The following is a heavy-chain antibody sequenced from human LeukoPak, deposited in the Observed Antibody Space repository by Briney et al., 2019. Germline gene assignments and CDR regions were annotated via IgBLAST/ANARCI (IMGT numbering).Heavy chain of an antibody. CDR3: ASGQYYGSRSTDY. D-gene: IGHD3-10*01. CDR2: IIPIFGTA. V-gene: IGHV1-69*13. J-gene: IGHJ4*02. CDR1: GGTFSINA. Sequence: ASVKVSFKASGGTFSINAICWVRQAPGQGLEWMGGIIPIFGTANYAQKFQGRVTITADESTSTAYMELSSLRSEDTAVYYCASGQYYGSRSTDYWGQGTLVTVSS.